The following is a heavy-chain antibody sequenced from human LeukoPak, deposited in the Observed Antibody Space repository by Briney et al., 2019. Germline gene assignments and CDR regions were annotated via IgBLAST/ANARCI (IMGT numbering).Heavy chain of an antibody. V-gene: IGHV1-18*01. CDR1: GYTFTSYG. Sequence: ASMKVSCKASGYTFTSYGISWVRQAPGQGLEWMGWISAYNGNTNYSQKLQGRVTMTTDTSTSTAYMELRSLISDDTAVYYCARIRRSVAGPHGMDVWGQGTTVTVSS. J-gene: IGHJ6*02. D-gene: IGHD6-19*01. CDR2: ISAYNGNT. CDR3: ARIRRSVAGPHGMDV.